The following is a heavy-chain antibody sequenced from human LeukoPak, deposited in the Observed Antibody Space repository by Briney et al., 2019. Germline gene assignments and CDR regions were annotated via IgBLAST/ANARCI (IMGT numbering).Heavy chain of an antibody. J-gene: IGHJ4*02. CDR3: ARRVVVVAARALDY. CDR2: ISSSSSYI. D-gene: IGHD2-15*01. Sequence: GGSLRLSCAASGFTFNSYSMNWVRQAPGKGLEWVSSISSSSSYIYYADSVKGRFTISRDNARNSLYLQMNSLRDEDTAVYYCARRVVVVAARALDYWGQGTLVTVSS. CDR1: GFTFNSYS. V-gene: IGHV3-21*01.